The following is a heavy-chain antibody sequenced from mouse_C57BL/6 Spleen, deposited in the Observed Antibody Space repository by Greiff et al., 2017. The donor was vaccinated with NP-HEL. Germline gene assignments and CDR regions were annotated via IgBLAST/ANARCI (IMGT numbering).Heavy chain of an antibody. D-gene: IGHD2-5*01. Sequence: VQLQQPGAELVKPGASVKMSCKASGYTFTSYWITWVKQRPGQGLEWIGDIYPGSGSTNYNEKFKSKATLTVDTSSSTAYMQLSSLTSEDATFYYCAREPAYYSKGYFDYWGQGTTLTVSS. CDR1: GYTFTSYW. CDR2: IYPGSGST. CDR3: AREPAYYSKGYFDY. J-gene: IGHJ2*01. V-gene: IGHV1-55*01.